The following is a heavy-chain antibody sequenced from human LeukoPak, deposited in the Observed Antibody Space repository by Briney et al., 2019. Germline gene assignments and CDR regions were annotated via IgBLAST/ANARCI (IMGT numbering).Heavy chain of an antibody. J-gene: IGHJ4*02. Sequence: SETLSLTCTVSGGSISSSSYYWGWIRQPPGKGLEWIGSIYYSGSTYYNPSLKSRVTISVDTSKNQFSLKLSSVTAADTAVYYCARSWGYYYDSSGYPFYYYWGQGTLVTVSS. V-gene: IGHV4-39*01. CDR2: IYYSGST. CDR1: GGSISSSSYY. D-gene: IGHD3-22*01. CDR3: ARSWGYYYDSSGYPFYYY.